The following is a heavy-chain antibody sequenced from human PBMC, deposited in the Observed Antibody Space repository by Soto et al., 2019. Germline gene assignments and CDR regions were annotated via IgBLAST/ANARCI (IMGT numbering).Heavy chain of an antibody. J-gene: IGHJ4*02. V-gene: IGHV4-59*10. CDR1: GGSFSSYY. CDR3: ARGTTTVTLDY. Sequence: LSETLSLTCAVYGGSFSSYYWSWIRQPAGKGLEWIGRIYTSGSTNYSPSLKSRVTMSVDTSKNQFSLKLSSVTAADTAVYYCARGTTTVTLDYWGQGTLVTVSS. D-gene: IGHD4-17*01. CDR2: IYTSGST.